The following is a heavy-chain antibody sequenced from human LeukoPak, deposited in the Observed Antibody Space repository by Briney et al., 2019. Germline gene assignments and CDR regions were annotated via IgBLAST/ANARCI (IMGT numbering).Heavy chain of an antibody. J-gene: IGHJ4*02. D-gene: IGHD2-8*01. V-gene: IGHV3-30*03. CDR2: ISYDGNNK. CDR3: AGSIGYCSNGVCAEGLHY. Sequence: GGSLRLSCAASGFTFSSYGMHWVRQAPGKGLEWVAVISYDGNNKYYADSVKGRFSISRDNSKNTLFLQMNSLRVDDTAVYYCAGSIGYCSNGVCAEGLHYWGQGTLVTVSS. CDR1: GFTFSSYG.